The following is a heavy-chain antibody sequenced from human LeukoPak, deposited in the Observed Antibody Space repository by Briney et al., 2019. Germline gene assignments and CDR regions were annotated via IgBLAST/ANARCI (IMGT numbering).Heavy chain of an antibody. CDR3: TTVGRVGRYYYYYYMDV. Sequence: GGSLRLSCAASGFTFSNAWMSWVRQAPGKGLEWVGRIKRKTDGGTTDYAAPVKGRFTISRDDSKNTLYLQMNSLKTEDTAVYYCTTVGRVGRYYYYYYMDVWGKGTTVTVSS. CDR1: GFTFSNAW. CDR2: IKRKTDGGTT. J-gene: IGHJ6*03. V-gene: IGHV3-15*01. D-gene: IGHD1-26*01.